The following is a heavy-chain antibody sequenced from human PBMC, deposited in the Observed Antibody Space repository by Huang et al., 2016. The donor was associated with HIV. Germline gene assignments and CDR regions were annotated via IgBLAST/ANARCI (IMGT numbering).Heavy chain of an antibody. CDR2: VYESGTT. CDR3: VRDQGRLAVGGIDNWFDP. D-gene: IGHD6-19*01. Sequence: QVRLQESGPGLVKPSETLSLSCTVSGDSVSSHYWGWIRHPPGKGLEWIGTVYESGTTKYNPRLKSRITRSVDTSKNGFSLNITSVSAADTAMYFCVRDQGRLAVGGIDNWFDPWGQGALVTVSS. J-gene: IGHJ5*02. CDR1: GDSVSSHY. V-gene: IGHV4-59*02.